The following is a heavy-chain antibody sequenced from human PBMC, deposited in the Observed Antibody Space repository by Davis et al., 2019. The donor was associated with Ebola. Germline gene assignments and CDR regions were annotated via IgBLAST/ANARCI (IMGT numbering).Heavy chain of an antibody. CDR1: GFTFSNYR. D-gene: IGHD7-27*01. CDR2: INSDGSNT. J-gene: IGHJ4*02. V-gene: IGHV3-74*01. Sequence: HTGGSLRLSCAASGFTFSNYRMHWVRQVPGTGLVWVSRINSDGSNTNYADSVKGRFTISRDNAKNTLYLQMNSLRAEDTAVYYCAKVTGSFDYWGQGTLVTVSS. CDR3: AKVTGSFDY.